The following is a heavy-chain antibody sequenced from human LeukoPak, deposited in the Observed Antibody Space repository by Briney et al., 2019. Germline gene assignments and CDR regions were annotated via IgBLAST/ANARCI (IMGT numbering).Heavy chain of an antibody. Sequence: GGSLRLSCAASGLTFSSYWMSWVRLAPGKGLEWVANIKEDGSEKYYVDSVKGRFTISRDNAKNSLYLQMNSLGAEDTAVYYCVREPRDFDFWGQGTLVTVSS. CDR1: GLTFSSYW. J-gene: IGHJ4*02. CDR3: VREPRDFDF. D-gene: IGHD1-14*01. V-gene: IGHV3-7*01. CDR2: IKEDGSEK.